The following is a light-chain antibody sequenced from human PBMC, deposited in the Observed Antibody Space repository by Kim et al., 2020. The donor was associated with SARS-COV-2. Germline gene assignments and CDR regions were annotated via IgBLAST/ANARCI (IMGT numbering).Light chain of an antibody. Sequence: QSALTQPASVSGSPGQSITISCTGTSSDVGGRFPVSWYQHHPGKAPKLIIYDVTKRPSGASNRFSGSKSDYTASLTISGLQAEDEADYYCSSWTSSSTCVFGGGTQLTVL. J-gene: IGLJ3*02. CDR3: SSWTSSSTCV. CDR1: SSDVGGRFP. CDR2: DVT. V-gene: IGLV2-14*01.